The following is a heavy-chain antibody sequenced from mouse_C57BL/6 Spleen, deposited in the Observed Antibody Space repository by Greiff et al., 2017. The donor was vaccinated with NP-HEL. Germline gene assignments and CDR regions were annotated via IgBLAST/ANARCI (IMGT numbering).Heavy chain of an antibody. CDR2: ISDGGSYT. V-gene: IGHV5-4*01. CDR3: ARDGSKYYYAMDY. Sequence: EVKLMESGGGLVKPGGSLKLSCAASGFTFSSYAMSWVRQTPEKRLEWVATISDGGSYTYYPDNVKGRFTISRDNAKNNLYLQMSHLKSEDTAMYYCARDGSKYYYAMDYWGQGTSVTVSS. J-gene: IGHJ4*01. D-gene: IGHD1-1*01. CDR1: GFTFSSYA.